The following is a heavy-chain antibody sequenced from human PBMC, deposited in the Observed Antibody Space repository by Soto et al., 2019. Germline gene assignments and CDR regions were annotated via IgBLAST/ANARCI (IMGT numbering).Heavy chain of an antibody. V-gene: IGHV3-30*18. Sequence: GGSLRLSCAASGFTFFSYGMHWVRQAPGKGLEWVAVISYDGSNKYYGDSVKGRFTISRDNSKNSLYLQMNSLRADDTAVYYCAKDRAGDIYVAARSGLDYWGQGTLVTVSS. J-gene: IGHJ4*02. CDR1: GFTFFSYG. CDR2: ISYDGSNK. CDR3: AKDRAGDIYVAARSGLDY. D-gene: IGHD3-3*01.